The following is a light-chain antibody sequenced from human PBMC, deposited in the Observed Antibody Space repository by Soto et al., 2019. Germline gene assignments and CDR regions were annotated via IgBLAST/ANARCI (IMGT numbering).Light chain of an antibody. CDR2: AAS. CDR1: QAISTY. J-gene: IGKJ4*01. Sequence: DIQLTQSPSLLSASVGDRVTITCRASQAISTYLAWYQQASGKAPKLLISAASTLQRGVPSRFSGSGSGTQFTLTISSLQPEDFATYYCQLLNAYPLTFGGGTRVEIK. CDR3: QLLNAYPLT. V-gene: IGKV1-9*01.